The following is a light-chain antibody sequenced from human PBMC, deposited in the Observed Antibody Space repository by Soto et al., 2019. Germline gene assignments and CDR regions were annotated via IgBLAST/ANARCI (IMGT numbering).Light chain of an antibody. V-gene: IGKV1-33*01. J-gene: IGKJ4*01. CDR2: AAS. CDR3: QQYDNIPPLT. CDR1: QDISNY. Sequence: DIQMTQSPSSLSASVGDRVTITCQASQDISNYLNWYQQKPGKAPRLLIYAASNLERGVPSRFSGSGSGTDFTFTISSLQPEDIATYYCQQYDNIPPLTFGGGTKVEI.